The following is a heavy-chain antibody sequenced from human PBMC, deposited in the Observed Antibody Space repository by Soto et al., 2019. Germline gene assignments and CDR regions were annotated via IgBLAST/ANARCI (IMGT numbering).Heavy chain of an antibody. CDR1: GYTFTSYA. CDR3: ARSIVVLNALDY. J-gene: IGHJ4*02. CDR2: INAGNSNT. D-gene: IGHD2-21*01. Sequence: GASVKVSCKASGYTFTSYAMHWVRQAPGQRLEWMGWINAGNSNTKYSQKFQGRVTITRDTSASTAYMELSSLRSEDTAVYYCARSIVVLNALDYWGQGTLVTVAS. V-gene: IGHV1-3*01.